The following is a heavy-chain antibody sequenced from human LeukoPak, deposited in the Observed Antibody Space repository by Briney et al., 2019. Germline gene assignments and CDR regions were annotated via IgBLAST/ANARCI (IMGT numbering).Heavy chain of an antibody. CDR2: ISYDGSNK. V-gene: IGHV3-33*05. J-gene: IGHJ4*02. D-gene: IGHD1-26*01. CDR3: ASGLYSGSYDY. Sequence: GGSLRLSCAASGFTFSSYGMHRVRQAPGKGLQWVAVISYDGSNKYYADSVKGRFTISRDNSKNTLYLQMNSLRAEDTAVYYCASGLYSGSYDYWGQGTLVTVSS. CDR1: GFTFSSYG.